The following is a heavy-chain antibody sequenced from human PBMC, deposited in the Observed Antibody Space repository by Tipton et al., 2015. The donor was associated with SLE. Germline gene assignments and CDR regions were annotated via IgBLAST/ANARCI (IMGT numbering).Heavy chain of an antibody. CDR1: GFTFSNYA. V-gene: IGHV3-23*01. Sequence: SLRLSCAASGFTFSNYAMGWVRQAPGKGLEWVTTISGGGSRYFADPVKGRFTISRDNSKNTLSLQMNSLRAEDTAVYFCAKFRGQDLGLYYFDSWGQGTLVTVSS. CDR3: AKFRGQDLGLYYFDS. J-gene: IGHJ4*02. D-gene: IGHD3/OR15-3a*01. CDR2: ISGGGSR.